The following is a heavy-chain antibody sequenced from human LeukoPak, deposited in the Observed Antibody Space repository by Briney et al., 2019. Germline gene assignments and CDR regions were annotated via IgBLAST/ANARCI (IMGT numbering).Heavy chain of an antibody. CDR3: TRIDFYGSSLDY. D-gene: IGHD3-22*01. V-gene: IGHV4-59*01. CDR1: GGSISSYY. Sequence: PSETLSLTCTASGGSISSYYWSWIRQPPGKGLEWIGYIYYTGSNNYNPSLKSRLTTTFNTSKNQLPQNLSSMTTADTAVYYCTRIDFYGSSLDYWGQGTLVTVSS. CDR2: IYYTGSN. J-gene: IGHJ4*02.